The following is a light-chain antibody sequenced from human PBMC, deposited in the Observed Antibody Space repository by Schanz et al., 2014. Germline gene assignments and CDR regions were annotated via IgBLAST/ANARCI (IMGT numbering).Light chain of an antibody. J-gene: IGLJ3*02. CDR2: EDS. V-gene: IGLV6-57*01. CDR1: SGNIANNY. CDR3: QSYDSTTRV. Sequence: NFMLTQPHSVSGSPGTTVTISCTRSSGNIANNYVQWYQQRPGSSPTTVIYEDSLRPSGVPDRFSASIDTSSNSASLSISGLQTEDEADYYCQSYDSTTRVFGGGTKLTVL.